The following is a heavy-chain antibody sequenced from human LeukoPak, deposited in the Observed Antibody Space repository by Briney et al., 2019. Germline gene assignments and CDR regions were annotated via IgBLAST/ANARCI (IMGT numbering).Heavy chain of an antibody. J-gene: IGHJ4*02. CDR1: GGSVNSYY. CDR3: ARGPAAYDY. Sequence: SETLSLTCTVSGGSVNSYYWTWIRQPPGKGLEWIGYISYSGSTNYNPSLKSRVTIMADTSKNQFSLRLSSVTAADTAVYYCARGPAAYDYWGQGTLVTVSS. D-gene: IGHD2-2*01. CDR2: ISYSGST. V-gene: IGHV4-59*02.